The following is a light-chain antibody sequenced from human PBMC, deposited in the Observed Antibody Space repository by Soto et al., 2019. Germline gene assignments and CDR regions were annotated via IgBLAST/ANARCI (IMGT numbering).Light chain of an antibody. CDR2: DVT. Sequence: QSALTQPASVSASPGQSITISCTGTSTDIGAYKFVSWYQQHPGKAPKLMIYDVTSRPSGVSNRFSGSKSGNTASLIISGLQAEDEADYYCFSYTSCDTYDFGTGTKVTVL. CDR3: FSYTSCDTYD. CDR1: STDIGAYKF. V-gene: IGLV2-14*03. J-gene: IGLJ1*01.